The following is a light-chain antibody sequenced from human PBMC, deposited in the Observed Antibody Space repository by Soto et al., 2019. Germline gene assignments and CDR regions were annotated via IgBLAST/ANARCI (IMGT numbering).Light chain of an antibody. V-gene: IGKV3-20*01. CDR1: QSVSSSY. J-gene: IGKJ1*01. CDR3: QQYGSSPRT. CDR2: GTS. Sequence: EIVLTQSPGTLSLSSGERATLSSSASQSVSSSYLAWHQQKPGQAPRLLIYGTSSRATGIPDRFSGSGSGTEFTLTISRLEPEDFAVYYCQQYGSSPRTFAQGTIVDIK.